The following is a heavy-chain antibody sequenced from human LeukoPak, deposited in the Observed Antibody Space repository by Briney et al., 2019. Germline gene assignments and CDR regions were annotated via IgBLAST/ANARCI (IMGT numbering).Heavy chain of an antibody. CDR3: ASLTLHYDFWSGYISTPGSGFEYFQH. D-gene: IGHD3-3*01. V-gene: IGHV4-34*01. Sequence: SETLSLTCAVYGGSFSGYYWSWIRQPPGKGLEWIGEINHSGSTNYNPSLKSRVTISVDTSKNQFSLKLSSVTAADTAVYYCASLTLHYDFWSGYISTPGSGFEYFQHWGQGTLVTVSS. J-gene: IGHJ1*01. CDR2: INHSGST. CDR1: GGSFSGYY.